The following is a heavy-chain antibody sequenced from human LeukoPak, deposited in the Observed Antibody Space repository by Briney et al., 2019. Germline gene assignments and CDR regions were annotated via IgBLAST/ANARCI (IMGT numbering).Heavy chain of an antibody. Sequence: PSATLSLTCTVSGGSISSHYWSWIRQPPGKGLEWIGYIYYSGSTNYNPSLKSRVTISVDTSKNQFSLKLSSVTAADTAVYYCATGRLRSHDYWGQGTLVTVSS. V-gene: IGHV4-59*11. D-gene: IGHD5-12*01. J-gene: IGHJ4*02. CDR3: ATGRLRSHDY. CDR1: GGSISSHY. CDR2: IYYSGST.